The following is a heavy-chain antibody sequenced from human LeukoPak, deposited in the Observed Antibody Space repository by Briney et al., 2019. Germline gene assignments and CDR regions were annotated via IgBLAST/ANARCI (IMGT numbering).Heavy chain of an antibody. Sequence: ASVKVPCKASGYTFTGYYMHWVRQAPGQGLEWMGWINPNSGGTNYAQKLQGRVTMTRDTSISTAYMELSRLRSDDTAVYYCARELSSGWYPIAIDYWGQGTLVTVSS. CDR2: INPNSGGT. CDR3: ARELSSGWYPIAIDY. D-gene: IGHD6-19*01. V-gene: IGHV1-2*02. CDR1: GYTFTGYY. J-gene: IGHJ4*02.